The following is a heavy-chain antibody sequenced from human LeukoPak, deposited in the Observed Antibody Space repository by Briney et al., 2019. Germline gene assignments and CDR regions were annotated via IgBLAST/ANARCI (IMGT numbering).Heavy chain of an antibody. Sequence: GGSLRLSCAASGFTFSSYAMSWVRQAPGKGLEWVSAISGSGGSTYYADSVKGRFAISRDNSKNTLYLQMNSLRAEDTAVYYCAKQPFYCSSTSCSAFFDYWGQGTLVTVSS. J-gene: IGHJ4*02. CDR1: GFTFSSYA. V-gene: IGHV3-23*01. CDR3: AKQPFYCSSTSCSAFFDY. CDR2: ISGSGGST. D-gene: IGHD2-2*01.